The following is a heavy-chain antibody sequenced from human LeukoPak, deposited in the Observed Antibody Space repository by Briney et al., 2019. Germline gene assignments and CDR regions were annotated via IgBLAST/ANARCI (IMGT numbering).Heavy chain of an antibody. V-gene: IGHV4-59*01. CDR2: IYDSGST. Sequence: LETLSLTCTVSGGFISGYYWSWIRQSPGGGLEWLGYIYDSGSTKYNPSLKSRVTISVDASKNQISLKLTSMTAADTAVYYCARDGSGFDVWGQGTKVTVSS. J-gene: IGHJ3*01. CDR1: GGFISGYY. CDR3: ARDGSGFDV. D-gene: IGHD2-2*03.